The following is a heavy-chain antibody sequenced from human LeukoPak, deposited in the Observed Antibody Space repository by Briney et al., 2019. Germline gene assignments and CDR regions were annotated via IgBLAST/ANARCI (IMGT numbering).Heavy chain of an antibody. V-gene: IGHV3-11*04. CDR3: RGFCGGDCYPNRFDP. D-gene: IGHD2-21*02. Sequence: PGGSLRLSCAASGFTFSDYYMSWIRQAPGKGLEWVSYISSSGSTIYYADSVKGRFTISRDNAKNSLYLQMNSLRAEDTAVYYCRGFCGGDCYPNRFDPWGQGTLVTVSS. CDR2: ISSSGSTI. J-gene: IGHJ5*02. CDR1: GFTFSDYY.